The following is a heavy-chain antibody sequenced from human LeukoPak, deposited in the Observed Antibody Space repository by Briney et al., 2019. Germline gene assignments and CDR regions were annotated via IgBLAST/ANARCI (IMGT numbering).Heavy chain of an antibody. Sequence: PGRSLRLSCAASGLTFSSYGMHWVRQAPGKGLEWVAVIWYDGSNKYYADSVKGRFTISRDNSKNTLYLQMNSLRAEDTAVYYCAREAGTTGVDYWGQGTLVTVSS. CDR2: IWYDGSNK. D-gene: IGHD1-1*01. J-gene: IGHJ4*02. CDR1: GLTFSSYG. CDR3: AREAGTTGVDY. V-gene: IGHV3-33*01.